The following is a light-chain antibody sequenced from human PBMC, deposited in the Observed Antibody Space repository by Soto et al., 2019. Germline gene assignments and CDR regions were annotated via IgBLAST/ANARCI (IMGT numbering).Light chain of an antibody. V-gene: IGLV2-14*01. CDR2: GVT. J-gene: IGLJ2*01. CDR3: SSYTSSSTLI. Sequence: QSVLTQPASVSGSPGQSITISCTGTSSDIGHYDYVSWYQQHPGKAPKLLIYGVTDRPSGVSHRFSGSRSDSTASLTISGLQAEDEADYYCSSYTSSSTLIFGGGTQLTVL. CDR1: SSDIGHYDY.